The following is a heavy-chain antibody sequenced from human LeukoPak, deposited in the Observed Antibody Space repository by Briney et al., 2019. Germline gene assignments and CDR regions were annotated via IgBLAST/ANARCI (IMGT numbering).Heavy chain of an antibody. V-gene: IGHV4-39*01. CDR1: GGSISGSSYF. Sequence: PSETLSLTCAVSGGSISGSSYFWGWIRQPPGKGLEWIGSIYYSGNTYYNPSLKSRVTISVDTSKNQFSLKLSSVTAADTAVYYCARLKKGIDYWGQGTLVTVSS. D-gene: IGHD3-10*01. CDR2: IYYSGNT. CDR3: ARLKKGIDY. J-gene: IGHJ4*02.